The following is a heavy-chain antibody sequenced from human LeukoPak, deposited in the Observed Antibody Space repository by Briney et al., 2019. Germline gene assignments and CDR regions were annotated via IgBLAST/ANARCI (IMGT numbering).Heavy chain of an antibody. V-gene: IGHV3-30-3*01. D-gene: IGHD6-19*01. Sequence: GGSLRLSCAASGFTFSSYAMHWVRQAPGKGLEWVAVISYDGSNKYYADSVKGRFTISRDNSKNTLYLQMNSLRAEDTAVYYCARSYSSGWPRAFDIWGQGTMVTVSS. CDR1: GFTFSSYA. CDR3: ARSYSSGWPRAFDI. J-gene: IGHJ3*02. CDR2: ISYDGSNK.